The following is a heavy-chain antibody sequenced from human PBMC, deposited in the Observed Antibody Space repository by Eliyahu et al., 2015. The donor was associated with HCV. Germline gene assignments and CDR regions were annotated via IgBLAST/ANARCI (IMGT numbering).Heavy chain of an antibody. V-gene: IGHV5-51*01. Sequence: EVQLVQSGAEVKKPGESLKISCQGSGYSFTTYWIGGVRQTPGKGLEWMGTISPGDSDSRYSPSFQGQVTISVDKSISTAYLQWSSLKASDTAMYYCARLRCRADPCQTNSGYGLDVWGQGTTVTVSS. D-gene: IGHD4-17*01. CDR3: ARLRCRADPCQTNSGYGLDV. J-gene: IGHJ6*02. CDR2: ISPGDSDS. CDR1: GYSFTTYW.